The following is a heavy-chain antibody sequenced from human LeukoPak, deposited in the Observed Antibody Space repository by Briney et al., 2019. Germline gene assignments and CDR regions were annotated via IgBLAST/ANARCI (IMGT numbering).Heavy chain of an antibody. Sequence: GASVKVSCKASGYTFTGYYMHWVRQAPGQGLEWMGIINPSGGSTSYAQKFQGRVTMTRDTSTSTVYMELSSLRSEDTAVYYCAREGTVTPAFDIWGQGTMVTVSS. J-gene: IGHJ3*02. V-gene: IGHV1-46*01. CDR3: AREGTVTPAFDI. CDR2: INPSGGST. D-gene: IGHD4-17*01. CDR1: GYTFTGYY.